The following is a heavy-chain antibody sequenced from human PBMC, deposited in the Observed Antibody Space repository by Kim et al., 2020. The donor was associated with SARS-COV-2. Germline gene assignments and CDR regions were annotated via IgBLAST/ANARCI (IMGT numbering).Heavy chain of an antibody. CDR1: GFTFTNYA. D-gene: IGHD3-10*01. Sequence: GGSLRLSCAASGFTFTNYAMHWVRQAPGKGLEWVAIISYDGSNRYYADSVKGRVTISRDNSKNTLYLQMNSLRAEDTAVYYCARGISGSGSYFIDYWGQGTLVTVSS. CDR2: ISYDGSNR. CDR3: ARGISGSGSYFIDY. J-gene: IGHJ4*02. V-gene: IGHV3-30*04.